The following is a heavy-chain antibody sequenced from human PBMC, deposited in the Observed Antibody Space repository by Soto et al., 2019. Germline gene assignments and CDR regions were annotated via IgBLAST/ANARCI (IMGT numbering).Heavy chain of an antibody. CDR3: AREYSSSSRYYYYGMEV. D-gene: IGHD6-6*01. V-gene: IGHV4-30-4*01. CDR2: IYYSGST. CDR1: GGSISSGDYY. Sequence: SETLSLTCTVSGGSISSGDYYWSWIRQPPGKGLEWIGYIYYSGSTYYNPSLKSRVTISVDTSKNQFSLKLSSVTAADTAVYYCAREYSSSSRYYYYGMEVWGQGITVTVSS. J-gene: IGHJ6*02.